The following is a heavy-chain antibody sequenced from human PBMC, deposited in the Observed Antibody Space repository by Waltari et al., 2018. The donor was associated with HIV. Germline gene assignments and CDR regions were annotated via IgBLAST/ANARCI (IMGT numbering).Heavy chain of an antibody. CDR3: TRIKGTIYSSYFGMDV. V-gene: IGHV4-39*01. CDR1: GGSMSSRSNDY. J-gene: IGHJ6*02. D-gene: IGHD3-10*01. CDR2: ISYSENT. Sequence: QLQLQESGPGLVKPSETLSLTCTVSGGSMSSRSNDYWGWIRQPPGKGLEWIGGISYSENTYYNPSLKGRVTLSIDTSENQFSLRLNSVTATDTAVYYCTRIKGTIYSSYFGMDVWGQGTTVIVSS.